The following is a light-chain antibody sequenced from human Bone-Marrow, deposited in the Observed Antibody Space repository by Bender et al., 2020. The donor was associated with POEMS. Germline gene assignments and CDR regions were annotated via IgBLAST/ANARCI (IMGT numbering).Light chain of an antibody. V-gene: IGLV2-14*03. CDR1: SSDISDYDY. CDR2: DVS. J-gene: IGLJ1*01. Sequence: QSALTQPASVSGSPGQSITISCSATSSDISDYDYVSWYQQHPGKAPKLMIYDVSDRPSGVSNRFSGSKSGDTASLTISGLQAEDEAYYYCCSYGGSRIPYVFGTGTKVTVL. CDR3: CSYGGSRIPYV.